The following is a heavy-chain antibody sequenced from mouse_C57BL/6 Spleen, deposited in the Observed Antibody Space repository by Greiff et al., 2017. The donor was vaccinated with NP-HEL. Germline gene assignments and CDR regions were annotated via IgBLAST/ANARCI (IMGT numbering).Heavy chain of an antibody. CDR3: TRKTTVPLYYFDY. J-gene: IGHJ2*01. CDR2: IYPGNSDT. Sequence: VQLQQSGTVLARPGASVKMSCKTSGYTFTSYWMHWVKQRPGQGLEWIGAIYPGNSDTSYNQKFKGKAKLTAVTSASTAYMELSSLTNEDSAVYYCTRKTTVPLYYFDYWGQGTTLTVSS. V-gene: IGHV1-5*01. CDR1: GYTFTSYW. D-gene: IGHD1-1*01.